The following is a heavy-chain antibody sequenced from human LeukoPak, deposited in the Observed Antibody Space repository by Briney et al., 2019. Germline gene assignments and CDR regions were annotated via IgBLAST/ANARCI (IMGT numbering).Heavy chain of an antibody. CDR2: INPSGGST. V-gene: IGHV1-46*01. D-gene: IGHD3-9*01. CDR3: GREHDTLTGFSFDS. Sequence: ASVKVSCKASGYTFTSYYMHWARQAPGQGLEWMGIINPSGGSTSYAQKFQGRVTITRDTPAGTAYMELSSLRSEDTAVYYCGREHDTLTGFSFDSWGQGTLVTVSS. CDR1: GYTFTSYY. J-gene: IGHJ4*02.